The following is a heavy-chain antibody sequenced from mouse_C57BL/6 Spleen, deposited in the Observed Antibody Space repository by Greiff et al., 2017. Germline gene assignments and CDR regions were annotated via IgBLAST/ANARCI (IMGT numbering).Heavy chain of an antibody. Sequence: QVQLQQPGAELVKPGASVKMSCKASGYTFTSYWITWVKPRPGQGLAWIGDIYPGSGSTNYNEKFKSKATLTVDTSSSTAYMQRSSLTSEDSAVYYCARGYGSSYVDYWGQGTTLTVSS. CDR1: GYTFTSYW. CDR3: ARGYGSSYVDY. V-gene: IGHV1-55*01. J-gene: IGHJ2*01. CDR2: IYPGSGST. D-gene: IGHD1-1*01.